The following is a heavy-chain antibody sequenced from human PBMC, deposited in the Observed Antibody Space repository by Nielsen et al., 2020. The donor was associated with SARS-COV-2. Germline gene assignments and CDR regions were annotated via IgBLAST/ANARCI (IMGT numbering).Heavy chain of an antibody. Sequence: RQAPGKGLEWIGEINHSGSTNYNPSLKSRVTISVDTSKNQFSLKLSSVTAADTAVYYCARSRGFGGVIVTHGWELLPTVLDYWGQGTLVTVSS. CDR2: INHSGST. V-gene: IGHV4-34*01. CDR3: ARSRGFGGVIVTHGWELLPTVLDY. J-gene: IGHJ4*02. D-gene: IGHD3-16*02.